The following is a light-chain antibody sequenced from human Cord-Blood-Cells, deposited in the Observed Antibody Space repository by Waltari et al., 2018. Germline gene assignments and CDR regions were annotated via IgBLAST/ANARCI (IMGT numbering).Light chain of an antibody. CDR1: QSVSSSY. CDR2: GAS. V-gene: IGKV3-20*01. J-gene: IGKJ3*01. Sequence: TQSPGTLSLSPGERATLSCRASQSVSSSYLAWYQQKPGQAPRLLIYGASNRATGIPDRFSGSGSGTDFTLTISRLEPEDFAVYYCQQYGSSLFTFGPGTKVDIK. CDR3: QQYGSSLFT.